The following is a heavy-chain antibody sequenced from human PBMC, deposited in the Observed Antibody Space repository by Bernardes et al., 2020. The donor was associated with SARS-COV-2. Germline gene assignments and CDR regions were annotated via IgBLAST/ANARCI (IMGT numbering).Heavy chain of an antibody. Sequence: AGSLRLSCAASGFTFSSYAMSWVRQAPGKGLEWVSAISGSGGSTYYADSVKGRFTISRDNSKNTLYLQMNSLRAEDTAVYYCAKGGFGGNSPVLCLDYRGQGTLVTVSS. J-gene: IGHJ4*02. CDR3: AKGGFGGNSPVLCLDY. V-gene: IGHV3-23*01. CDR2: ISGSGGST. D-gene: IGHD2-21*02. CDR1: GFTFSSYA.